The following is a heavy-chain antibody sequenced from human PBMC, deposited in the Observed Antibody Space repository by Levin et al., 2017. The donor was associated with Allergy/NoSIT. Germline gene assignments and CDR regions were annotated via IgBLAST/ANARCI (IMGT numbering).Heavy chain of an antibody. CDR3: ATRSENNGPYDYIWGSYRRKINWFDP. Sequence: GESLKISCKVSGYTLTELSMHWVRQAPGKGLEWMGGFDPEDGETIYAQKFQGRVTMTEDTSTDTAYMELSSLRSEDTAVYYCATRSENNGPYDYIWGSYRRKINWFDPWGQGTLVTVSS. J-gene: IGHJ5*02. CDR2: FDPEDGET. V-gene: IGHV1-24*01. CDR1: GYTLTELS. D-gene: IGHD3-16*02.